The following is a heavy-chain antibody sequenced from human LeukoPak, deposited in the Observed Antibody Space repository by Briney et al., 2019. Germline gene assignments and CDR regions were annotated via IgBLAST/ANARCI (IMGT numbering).Heavy chain of an antibody. CDR2: IRSKANSYAT. V-gene: IGHV3-73*01. D-gene: IGHD3-10*01. Sequence: GGSLRLSCAASGFTFSGSAMHWVRQASGKGLEWVGRIRSKANSYATAYAASVKGRFTISRDDSKKTAYLQMNSLKTEDTAVYYCTRAQVGYGSNYFDYWGQGTLVTVSS. J-gene: IGHJ4*02. CDR1: GFTFSGSA. CDR3: TRAQVGYGSNYFDY.